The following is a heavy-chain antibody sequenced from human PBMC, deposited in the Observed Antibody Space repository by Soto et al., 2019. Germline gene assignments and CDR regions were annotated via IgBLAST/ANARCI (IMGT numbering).Heavy chain of an antibody. CDR2: ISYDGSNK. CDR1: GFTFSSYA. D-gene: IGHD5-18*01. Sequence: QVQLVESGGGVVQPGRSLRLSCAASGFTFSSYAMHWVRQAPGKGLEWVAVISYDGSNKYYADSVKGRFTISRDNSKNTLYLQMNSLRAEDTAVYYCARDLTAMVTMIGDYWGQGTLVTVSS. V-gene: IGHV3-30-3*01. J-gene: IGHJ4*02. CDR3: ARDLTAMVTMIGDY.